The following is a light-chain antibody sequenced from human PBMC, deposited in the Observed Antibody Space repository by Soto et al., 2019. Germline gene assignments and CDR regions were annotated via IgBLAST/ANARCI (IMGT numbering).Light chain of an antibody. CDR1: SSYVADNY. V-gene: IGLV2-8*01. CDR3: SAYAGSNTFV. J-gene: IGLJ1*01. CDR2: EVT. Sequence: QSLLAQPPSATGSPGQSGTISCTGTSSYVADNYGSWYPQHLGKAPILIIYEVTLRPSGVPDRFSGSKSGNTASLTVSGLQADDEADYYCSAYAGSNTFVFGTGTKLTVL.